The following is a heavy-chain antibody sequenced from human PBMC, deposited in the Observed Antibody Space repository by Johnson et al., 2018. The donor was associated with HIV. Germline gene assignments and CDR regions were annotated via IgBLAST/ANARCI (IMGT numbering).Heavy chain of an antibody. J-gene: IGHJ3*02. CDR2: ISISGSTI. V-gene: IGHV3-11*01. Sequence: QVQLVESGGGLVQPGRSLRLSCAASGFTFSDYYMSWIRQAPGKGLEWVSYISISGSTIYYADSVKGRFTISRDNAKKSLYLQMNSLKIEDTGVYYCTTERGYAFDIWGQGTMVTVSS. CDR1: GFTFSDYY. D-gene: IGHD1-14*01. CDR3: TTERGYAFDI.